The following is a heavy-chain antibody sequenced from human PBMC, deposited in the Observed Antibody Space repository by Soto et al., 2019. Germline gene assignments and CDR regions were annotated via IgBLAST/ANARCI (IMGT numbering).Heavy chain of an antibody. D-gene: IGHD2-15*01. CDR2: IYYSGST. Sequence: SETLSLTCTVSGGSISSSSYYWGWIRQPPGKGLEWIGSIYYSGSTYYNPSLKSRVTISVDTSKNQFSLKLSSVTAADTAVYYCAREAVAATPEGVVDYWGQGTLVTVSS. V-gene: IGHV4-39*02. J-gene: IGHJ4*02. CDR1: GGSISSSSYY. CDR3: AREAVAATPEGVVDY.